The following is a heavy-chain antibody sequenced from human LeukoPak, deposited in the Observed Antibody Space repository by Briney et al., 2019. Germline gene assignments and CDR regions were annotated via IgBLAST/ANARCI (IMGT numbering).Heavy chain of an antibody. CDR1: GGSISSYY. V-gene: IGHV4-59*08. CDR3: ARRKTGLLWFGEPFFDY. Sequence: SETLSLTCTVSGGSISSYYWSWIRQPPGKGLEWIGCIYYSGSTNYNPSLKSRVTISVDTSKNQFSLKLSSVTAADTAVYYCARRKTGLLWFGEPFFDYWGQGTLVTVSS. CDR2: IYYSGST. J-gene: IGHJ4*02. D-gene: IGHD3-10*01.